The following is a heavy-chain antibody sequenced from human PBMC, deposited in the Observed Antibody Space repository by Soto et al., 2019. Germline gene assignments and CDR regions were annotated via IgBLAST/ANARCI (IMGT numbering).Heavy chain of an antibody. CDR2: IYHGVST. V-gene: IGHV4-30-2*01. CDR3: VRSGCSSTACHTDWFDP. CDR1: GASVGSGGYS. Sequence: SETLSLTCAVSGASVGSGGYSWSWIRQPPGKGLEWIGYIYHGVSTDYNPSLKSRVTISVDSSKNLFSLSLSSVTAADTAVYFCVRSGCSSTACHTDWFDPWGPGTLVTSPQ. D-gene: IGHD2-2*01. J-gene: IGHJ5*02.